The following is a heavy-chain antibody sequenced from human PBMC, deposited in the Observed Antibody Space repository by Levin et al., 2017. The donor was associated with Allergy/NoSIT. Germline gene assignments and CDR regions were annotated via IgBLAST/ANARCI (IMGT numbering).Heavy chain of an antibody. CDR3: ASHFSMIRGYASYVMDV. Sequence: QTGGSLRLSCAASGLIFTTYSMHWVRQAPGGGLEWVALISFDGNNKYYADSVKGRFTISRDDSKDTLYLQMNSLRVEDTAVYYCASHFSMIRGYASYVMDVCGQGPTVTVSS. D-gene: IGHD3-10*01. J-gene: IGHJ6*02. CDR1: GLIFTTYS. CDR2: ISFDGNNK. V-gene: IGHV3-30-3*01.